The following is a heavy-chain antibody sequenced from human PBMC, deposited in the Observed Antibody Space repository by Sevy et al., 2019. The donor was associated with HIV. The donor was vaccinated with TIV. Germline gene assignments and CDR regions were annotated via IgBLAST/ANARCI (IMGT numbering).Heavy chain of an antibody. CDR3: ERGEYNGVLFQF. CDR1: GFIFSNFA. J-gene: IGHJ1*01. Sequence: GGSLRLSCTVSGFIFSNFAMHWVRQAPGKGLEWVAVTSYDGSHKYYADSVKGRFTVSRDNSRNILSLKMSSLRRDDACVYYCERGEYNGVLFQFWGGGTVVTVSS. D-gene: IGHD6-6*01. V-gene: IGHV3-30*04. CDR2: TSYDGSHK.